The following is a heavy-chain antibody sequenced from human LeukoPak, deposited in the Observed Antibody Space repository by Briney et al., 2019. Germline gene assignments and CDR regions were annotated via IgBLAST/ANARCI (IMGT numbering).Heavy chain of an antibody. V-gene: IGHV3-53*01. D-gene: IGHD1/OR15-1a*01. J-gene: IGHJ4*02. Sequence: PGGSLRLSCAAPGFTVSSNYMSWVRQAPGKGLEWVSVIYSGGSTYYADSVKGRFTISRDNSKNTLYLQMNSLRAEDTAVYYCAREGLTGTIDYWGQGTLVTVSS. CDR3: AREGLTGTIDY. CDR1: GFTVSSNY. CDR2: IYSGGST.